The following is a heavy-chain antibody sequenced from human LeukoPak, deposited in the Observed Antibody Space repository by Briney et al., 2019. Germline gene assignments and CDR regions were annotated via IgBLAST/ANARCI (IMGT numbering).Heavy chain of an antibody. Sequence: SETLSLTCTVSGGSISSGGYYWSWIRQPPGKGLEWIGYIYHSGSTYYNPSLKSRVAISVDRSKNQFSLKLSSVTAADTAVYYCARELMAAYYFDYWGQGTLVTVPS. V-gene: IGHV4-30-2*01. J-gene: IGHJ4*02. CDR2: IYHSGST. CDR3: ARELMAAYYFDY. CDR1: GGSISSGGYY. D-gene: IGHD2-8*01.